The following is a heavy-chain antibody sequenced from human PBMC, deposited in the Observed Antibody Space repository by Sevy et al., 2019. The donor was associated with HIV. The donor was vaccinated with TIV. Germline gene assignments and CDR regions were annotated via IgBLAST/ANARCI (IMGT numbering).Heavy chain of an antibody. CDR3: ARGKSGYGYGLNS. J-gene: IGHJ4*02. D-gene: IGHD5-18*01. CDR1: GFTVSSNY. Sequence: GGSLRLSCAASGFTVSSNYMTWVRQAPGTGLEGVSVIYSDGTTYYADTVKGRFTISRDNSKNTLFLEMNSLRAEDTAFYYCARGKSGYGYGLNSWGQGTLVTVSS. CDR2: IYSDGTT. V-gene: IGHV3-66*01.